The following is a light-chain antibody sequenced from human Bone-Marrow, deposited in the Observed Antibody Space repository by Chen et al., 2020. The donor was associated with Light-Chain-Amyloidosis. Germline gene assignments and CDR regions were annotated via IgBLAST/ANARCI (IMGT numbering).Light chain of an antibody. V-gene: IGLV2-14*01. Sequence: QSALTQPASVSGSPGPSITLSCTGTSRDIGTFNYVSWYQQHPGQAPQLIIFEVSNRPSGVSDRFSGSKSGNTASLTISGLQPGDEADFYCSSYTSTTTDVIFGGGTKLTVL. CDR1: SRDIGTFNY. J-gene: IGLJ2*01. CDR2: EVS. CDR3: SSYTSTTTDVI.